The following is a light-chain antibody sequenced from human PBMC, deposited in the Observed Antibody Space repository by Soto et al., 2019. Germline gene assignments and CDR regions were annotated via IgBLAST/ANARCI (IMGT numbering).Light chain of an antibody. V-gene: IGKV3-15*01. CDR1: QSVSGN. CDR3: QQYNNWPRT. Sequence: EIAMTQSPATLSVSPGERATLSCRASQSVSGNLAWYQQKPGQPPRLLIYGASTRATGIPARFSGSRSGTEFTLTISSLQSEDFAVYYCQQYNNWPRTFGQGTKVEIK. CDR2: GAS. J-gene: IGKJ1*01.